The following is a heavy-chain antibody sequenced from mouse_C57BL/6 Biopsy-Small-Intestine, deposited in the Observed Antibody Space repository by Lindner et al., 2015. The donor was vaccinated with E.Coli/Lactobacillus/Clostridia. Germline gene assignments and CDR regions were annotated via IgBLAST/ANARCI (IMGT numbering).Heavy chain of an antibody. D-gene: IGHD2-1*01. J-gene: IGHJ4*01. V-gene: IGHV10-1*01. CDR3: VRDYGNYYAMDY. CDR1: GFSFNTYA. CDR2: IRSKSNNYAT. Sequence: VQLQESGGGLVQPKGSLKLSCAASGFSFNTYAMNWVRQAPGEGLEWVARIRSKSNNYATYYADSVKDRFTISRDDSESMLYLQMNNLKTEDTAMYYCVRDYGNYYAMDYWGQGTSVTVSS.